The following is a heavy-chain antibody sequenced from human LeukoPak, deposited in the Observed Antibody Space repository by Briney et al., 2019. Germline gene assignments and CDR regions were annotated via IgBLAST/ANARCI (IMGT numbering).Heavy chain of an antibody. CDR2: ISYDGSNK. CDR1: GFTFSSYA. CDR3: AREGSGWYFDY. Sequence: GGSLRLSCAASGFTFSSYAMHWVRQAPGKGLEWVAVISYDGSNKYYADSVKGRFTISRDNSKNTLYLQMNSLRAEDTAVYYCAREGSGWYFDYWGQGTLVTVSS. D-gene: IGHD6-19*01. J-gene: IGHJ4*02. V-gene: IGHV3-30*04.